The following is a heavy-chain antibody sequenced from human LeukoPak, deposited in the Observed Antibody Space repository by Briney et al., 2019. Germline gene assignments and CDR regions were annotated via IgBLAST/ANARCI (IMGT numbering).Heavy chain of an antibody. CDR1: GLTFDDYT. Sequence: PGGSLRLSCAASGLTFDDYTMHWVRQAPGKGLEWVSLISWDGGSTYYADSVKGRFTISRDNAKNSLYLQINSLRAEDTALYYCARESGGYCSGGSCHSFGLYFDYWGQGTLVTVSS. D-gene: IGHD2-15*01. CDR2: ISWDGGST. J-gene: IGHJ4*02. V-gene: IGHV3-43*01. CDR3: ARESGGYCSGGSCHSFGLYFDY.